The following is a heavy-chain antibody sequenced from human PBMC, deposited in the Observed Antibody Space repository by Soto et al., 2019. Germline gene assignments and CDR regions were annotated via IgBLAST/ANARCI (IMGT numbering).Heavy chain of an antibody. D-gene: IGHD6-13*01. CDR1: GGYLSRGDYY. CDR2: IYYSGST. J-gene: IGHJ4*02. Sequence: SETMSVTCTVAGGYLSRGDYYWSWLHQPPGKGLEWIGYIYYSGSTYYNPSLKSRVTISVDTSKNQFSLKLSSVTAADTAVYYCARDWERSGIAAAGTGYWGQGTLVTVSS. V-gene: IGHV4-30-4*01. CDR3: ARDWERSGIAAAGTGY.